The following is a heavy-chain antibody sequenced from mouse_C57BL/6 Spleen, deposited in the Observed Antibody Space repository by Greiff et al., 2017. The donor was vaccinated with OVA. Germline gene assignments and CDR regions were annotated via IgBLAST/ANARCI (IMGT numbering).Heavy chain of an antibody. D-gene: IGHD2-3*01. V-gene: IGHV1-55*01. CDR3: AGRAGDGYYRYFDV. J-gene: IGHJ1*03. CDR2: IYPGSGST. Sequence: VQLQESGAELVKPGASVKMSCKASGYTFTSYWITWVKQRPGQGLEWIGDIYPGSGSTNYNEKFKSKATLTVDTSSSTAYMQLSSLTAEDSAVYYCAGRAGDGYYRYFDVWGTGTTVTVSS. CDR1: GYTFTSYW.